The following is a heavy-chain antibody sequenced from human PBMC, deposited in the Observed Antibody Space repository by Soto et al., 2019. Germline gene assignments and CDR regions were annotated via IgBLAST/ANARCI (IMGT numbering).Heavy chain of an antibody. J-gene: IGHJ3*02. Sequence: DVQLVESGGGLVQPGRSLRLSCAASGFTFDAYGMHWVRQAPGKGLEWVSGISWNSRSVAYADSVKGRFTISRDSAKSSLYLQMNSLRPEDTALYYCAKAYCMSPSCYTIGAFDIWGQGTMVTVSS. D-gene: IGHD2-2*02. CDR3: AKAYCMSPSCYTIGAFDI. CDR1: GFTFDAYG. CDR2: ISWNSRSV. V-gene: IGHV3-9*01.